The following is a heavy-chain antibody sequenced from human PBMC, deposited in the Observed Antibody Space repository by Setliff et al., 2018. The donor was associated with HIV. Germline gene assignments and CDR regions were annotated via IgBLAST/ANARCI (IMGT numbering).Heavy chain of an antibody. J-gene: IGHJ4*02. CDR3: AKYGTLNSEYINYFDC. V-gene: IGHV3-30*02. CDR2: IRYDGSNK. D-gene: IGHD1-26*01. CDR1: GLTFSSHG. Sequence: GGSLRLSCAASGLTFSSHGMHWVRQAPGKGLEWVAFIRYDGSNKYYADSVKGRFTISRDNFNNTLYLHMNSLRAEDTALYFCAKYGTLNSEYINYFDCWGQGALVTVSS.